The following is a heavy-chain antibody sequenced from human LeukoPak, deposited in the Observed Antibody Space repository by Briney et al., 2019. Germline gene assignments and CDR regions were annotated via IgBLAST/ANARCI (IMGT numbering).Heavy chain of an antibody. Sequence: SETLSLTCAVYGGSFSGYYWSWIRQPPGKGLEWIGEINHSGSTNYNPSLKSRVTISVDTSKNQFSLKLSSVTAADTAVYYCAGGHPVGVAATLNGIDLFDPWGQGTLVTVSS. CDR3: AGGHPVGVAATLNGIDLFDP. CDR1: GGSFSGYY. J-gene: IGHJ5*02. CDR2: INHSGST. V-gene: IGHV4-34*01. D-gene: IGHD2-15*01.